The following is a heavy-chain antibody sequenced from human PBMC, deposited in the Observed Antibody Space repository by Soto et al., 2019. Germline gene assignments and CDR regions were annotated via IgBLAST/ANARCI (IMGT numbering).Heavy chain of an antibody. J-gene: IGHJ4*02. CDR3: ARDMSSSLDY. V-gene: IGHV3-30*19. D-gene: IGHD1-26*01. CDR1: GFTFSTYG. Sequence: GGSLRLSCAASGFTFSTYGIHWVRQATGKGLEWVAFISYDARNKYYADSVKGRFTISRDNSKNTVYLQMNSLRTEDTAIYYCARDMSSSLDYWGQGTLVTVSS. CDR2: ISYDARNK.